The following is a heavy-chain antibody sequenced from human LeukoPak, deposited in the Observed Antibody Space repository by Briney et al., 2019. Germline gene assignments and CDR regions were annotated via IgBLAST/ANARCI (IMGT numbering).Heavy chain of an antibody. J-gene: IGHJ4*02. V-gene: IGHV3-74*01. CDR1: GFTFSSYV. D-gene: IGHD5-24*01. CDR2: ISHDGII. CDR3: ARDWVYKIDY. Sequence: GGSLRLSCETAGFTFSSYVMHWVRRTPGKGLVWVSRISHDGIISYADSVKGRFTISRDNAKNTLILQMNSLRVEDTAVYYCARDWVYKIDYWGRGTLVTVSS.